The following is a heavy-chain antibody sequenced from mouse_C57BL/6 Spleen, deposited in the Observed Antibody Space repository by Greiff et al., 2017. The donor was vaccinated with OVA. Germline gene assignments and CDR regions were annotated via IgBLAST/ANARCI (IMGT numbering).Heavy chain of an antibody. CDR1: GFTFTDYY. CDR3: ARYEGVKRYFDV. Sequence: EVMLVESGGGLVQPGGSLSLSCAASGFTFTDYYMSWVRQPPGKALEWLGFIRNKANGYTTEYSASVKGRFTISRDNSQSILYLQMHALRAEDSATYYCARYEGVKRYFDVWGTGTTVTVSS. J-gene: IGHJ1*03. D-gene: IGHD2-5*01. V-gene: IGHV7-3*01. CDR2: IRNKANGYTT.